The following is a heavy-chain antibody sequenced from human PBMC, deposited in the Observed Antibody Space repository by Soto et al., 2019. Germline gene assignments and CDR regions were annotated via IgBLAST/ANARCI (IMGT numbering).Heavy chain of an antibody. CDR2: INPSGDT. J-gene: IGHJ4*02. Sequence: EASVKVSCKASGDTFTSYYMHWVRQAPGQGLEWMGIINPSGDTSYAQKFQGRVTMTRDTSTSTVYMELSSLRSEDTAVYYCARAHSSGYYYWGQGTLVTVS. V-gene: IGHV1-46*01. CDR3: ARAHSSGYYY. D-gene: IGHD3-22*01. CDR1: GDTFTSYY.